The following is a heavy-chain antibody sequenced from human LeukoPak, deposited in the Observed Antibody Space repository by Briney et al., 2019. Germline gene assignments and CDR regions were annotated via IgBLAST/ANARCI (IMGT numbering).Heavy chain of an antibody. CDR1: GFTFSSYS. D-gene: IGHD2-2*02. Sequence: GGSLRHSCTPHGFTFSSYSMNWVRQAPGKGLEWVSSISSSSSYIYYADSVKGRFTISRYNAKNSLYLQMNSLRAEDTAVYYCASQLGYCSSTSCYKRFDYWGQGTLVTVSS. J-gene: IGHJ4*02. CDR3: ASQLGYCSSTSCYKRFDY. CDR2: ISSSSSYI. V-gene: IGHV3-21*01.